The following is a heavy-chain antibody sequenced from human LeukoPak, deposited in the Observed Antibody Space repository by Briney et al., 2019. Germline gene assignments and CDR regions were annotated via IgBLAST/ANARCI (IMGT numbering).Heavy chain of an antibody. J-gene: IGHJ5*02. D-gene: IGHD3-10*01. CDR1: GFTFSSYS. CDR2: ISSSSSYI. CDR3: ARDVLYYYGSGSSAGWFDP. Sequence: GGSLRLSCAASGFTFSSYSMNWVRQAPGKGLEWVSSISSSSSYIYYADSVKGRFTISRDNAENSLYLQMDSLRAEDTAVYYCARDVLYYYGSGSSAGWFDPWGQGTLVTVSS. V-gene: IGHV3-21*01.